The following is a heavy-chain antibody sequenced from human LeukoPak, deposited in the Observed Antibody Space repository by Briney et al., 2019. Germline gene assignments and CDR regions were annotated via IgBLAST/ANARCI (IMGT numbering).Heavy chain of an antibody. D-gene: IGHD6-19*01. Sequence: GGSLRLSCAASGFTLSSYSMNWVRQAPGKGLEWVSSMSSSSTYIYYADSVKGRFTISRDNAKNSLFLQMNSLRAEDTAVYYCARGSISIAVAADAFDIWGQGTMVTVSS. V-gene: IGHV3-21*01. CDR2: MSSSSTYI. CDR1: GFTLSSYS. CDR3: ARGSISIAVAADAFDI. J-gene: IGHJ3*02.